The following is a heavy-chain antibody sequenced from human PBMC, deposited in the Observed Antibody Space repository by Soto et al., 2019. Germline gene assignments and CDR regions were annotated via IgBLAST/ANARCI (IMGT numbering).Heavy chain of an antibody. CDR2: IHYSGST. Sequence: SETLSLTCTVSGGSINNHYWSWIRQPPGKGLEWLGYIHYSGSTNYNPSLESRATISVDTSKNQFSLTLNSVTAADTAVYFCARLTSRQITHKYHWSIHVWGKGSTFTVSS. V-gene: IGHV4-59*08. CDR1: GGSINNHY. CDR3: ARLTSRQITHKYHWSIHV. D-gene: IGHD1-1*01. J-gene: IGHJ6*03.